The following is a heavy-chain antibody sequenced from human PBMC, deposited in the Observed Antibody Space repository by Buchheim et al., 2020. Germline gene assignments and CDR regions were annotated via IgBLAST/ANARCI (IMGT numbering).Heavy chain of an antibody. D-gene: IGHD2-2*01. CDR2: INHSGST. J-gene: IGHJ6*02. CDR3: ARVRYFSSTSCYRAYYYGMDV. Sequence: QVQLQQWGAGLLKPSETLSLTCAVYGGSFSGYYWSWIRQPPGKGLEWIGEINHSGSTNYNPSLKSRVTISVDTSKNQFSLKLSFVTAANTAVYYCARVRYFSSTSCYRAYYYGMDVWGQGTT. V-gene: IGHV4-34*01. CDR1: GGSFSGYY.